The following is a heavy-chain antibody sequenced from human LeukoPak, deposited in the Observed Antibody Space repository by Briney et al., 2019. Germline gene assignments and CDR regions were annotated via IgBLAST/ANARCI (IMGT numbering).Heavy chain of an antibody. CDR2: IKQDGSEK. J-gene: IGHJ4*02. Sequence: PGGSLRLSCAASGFTFSSYWMSGVPQAPGKGLEWVANIKQDGSEKYYVDSVKGRFTISRDNAKNSLCLQMNSLRAEDTAVYYCARDPLRYGSGSYPDDTFDYWGQGTLVTVSS. CDR3: ARDPLRYGSGSYPDDTFDY. V-gene: IGHV3-7*01. CDR1: GFTFSSYW. D-gene: IGHD3-10*01.